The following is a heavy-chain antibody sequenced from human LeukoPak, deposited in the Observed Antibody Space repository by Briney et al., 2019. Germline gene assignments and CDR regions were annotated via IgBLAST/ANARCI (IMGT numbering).Heavy chain of an antibody. CDR2: ISDSGDKT. CDR1: GFTFSNYA. J-gene: IGHJ3*02. D-gene: IGHD6-13*01. Sequence: GGSLRLSCAASGFTFSNYAMSWVRQAPGKGLECVSAISDSGDKTDYADSVRGRFTIYRDNSKDTLYLQMNSLGAADTAVYYCAREAAAVYDAFDIWGQGTMVTVSS. V-gene: IGHV3-23*01. CDR3: AREAAAVYDAFDI.